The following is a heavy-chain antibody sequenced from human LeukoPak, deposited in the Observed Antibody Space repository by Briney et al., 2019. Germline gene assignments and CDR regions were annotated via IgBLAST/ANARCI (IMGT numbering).Heavy chain of an antibody. CDR1: GYTFTGYY. D-gene: IGHD5-12*01. CDR2: INPNSGGT. V-gene: IGHV1-2*06. Sequence: ASVKVSCKASGYTFTGYYMHWVRQAPGQGLEWMGRINPNSGGTNYAQKFQGRVTMTRDTSISTAYMELSSLRSDDTAVYYCVRDKESGYDPYYYYYYMDVWGKGTTVTVS. CDR3: VRDKESGYDPYYYYYYMDV. J-gene: IGHJ6*03.